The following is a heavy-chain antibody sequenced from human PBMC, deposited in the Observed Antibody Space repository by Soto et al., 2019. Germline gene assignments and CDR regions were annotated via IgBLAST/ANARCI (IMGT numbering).Heavy chain of an antibody. V-gene: IGHV3-13*01. D-gene: IGHD2-8*01. CDR2: IGTAGDT. J-gene: IGHJ6*02. Sequence: EVQLVESGVGLVQPGGSLRLSCAASGFTFSSYDMHWVRQATGKGLEWVSAIGTAGDTYYPGSVKGRFTISRENAKNSLYLQMNSLRAEDTAVYCCAREMVGPYYYYGMDVWGQGTTVTVSS. CDR3: AREMVGPYYYYGMDV. CDR1: GFTFSSYD.